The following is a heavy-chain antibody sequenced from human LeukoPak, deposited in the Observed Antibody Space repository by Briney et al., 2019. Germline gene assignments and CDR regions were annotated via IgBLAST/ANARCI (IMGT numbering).Heavy chain of an antibody. CDR2: IKSGGRNE. CDR1: GFSFSRHG. CDR3: ARDGPNYDLDY. V-gene: IGHV3-33*01. J-gene: IGHJ4*02. Sequence: PGGSLRLSCTTSGFSFSRHGMHWVRQAPGKGLEWVAYIKSGGRNEYYEDSVKGRFTISREDSKNTLYLHMNSLRVEDSAVYYCARDGPNYDLDYWGQGTLVTVCS. D-gene: IGHD3-3*01.